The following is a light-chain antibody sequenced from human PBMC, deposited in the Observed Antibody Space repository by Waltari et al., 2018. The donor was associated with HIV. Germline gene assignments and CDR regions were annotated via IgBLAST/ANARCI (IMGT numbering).Light chain of an antibody. V-gene: IGLV2-14*03. CDR1: GSDVGGYNF. CDR2: EVT. CDR3: SSYTITSTYV. Sequence: QSALTQPASVSGSPGQSITISCTGTGSDVGGYNFVSWYQQHPGKAPKLLIYEVTRRPSGVSNRFSGSKSGSTASLTISGLQAEDEADYYCSSYTITSTYVFGTGTKVTVL. J-gene: IGLJ1*01.